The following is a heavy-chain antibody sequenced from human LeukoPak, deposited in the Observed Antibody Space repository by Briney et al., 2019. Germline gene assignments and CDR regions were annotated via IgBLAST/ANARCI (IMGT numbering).Heavy chain of an antibody. CDR2: ISYDGSNK. Sequence: GGSLRLSCAASGFTFSSYGMHWVRQAPGKGLEWVAVISYDGSNKYYADSVKGRFTISRDNSKNTLYLQMNSLRAEDTAVYYCARDNYIAAAVGPDYWGQGTLVTVSS. CDR3: ARDNYIAAAVGPDY. J-gene: IGHJ4*02. V-gene: IGHV3-30*19. D-gene: IGHD6-13*01. CDR1: GFTFSSYG.